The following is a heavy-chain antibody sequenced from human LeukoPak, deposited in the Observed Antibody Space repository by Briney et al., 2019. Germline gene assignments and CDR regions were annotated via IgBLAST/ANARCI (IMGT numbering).Heavy chain of an antibody. J-gene: IGHJ5*02. V-gene: IGHV1-69*10. D-gene: IGHD2-2*01. CDR1: GYTFTSYG. Sequence: SVKVSCKASGYTFTSYGISWVRQAPGQGLEWMGWIIPILGIANYAQKFQGRVTITADKSTSTAYMELSSLRSEDTAVYYCARTDIVVVPAANNWFDPWGQGTLVTVSS. CDR2: IIPILGIA. CDR3: ARTDIVVVPAANNWFDP.